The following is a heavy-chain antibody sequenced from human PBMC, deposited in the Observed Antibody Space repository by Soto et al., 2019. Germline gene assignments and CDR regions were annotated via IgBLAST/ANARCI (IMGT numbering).Heavy chain of an antibody. Sequence: QVQLVESGGGVVQPGTSLRVSCVGSGFTFRGYAIHWVRQAPGKGLEWVALTSYDGSDKYYGDSVRGRFTISRDNSRNTVDLQMDSLRLEDTALYYCARWGTTGGLDVWGQGTLVSVSS. CDR2: TSYDGSDK. V-gene: IGHV3-30*04. CDR1: GFTFRGYA. D-gene: IGHD3-16*01. J-gene: IGHJ1*01. CDR3: ARWGTTGGLDV.